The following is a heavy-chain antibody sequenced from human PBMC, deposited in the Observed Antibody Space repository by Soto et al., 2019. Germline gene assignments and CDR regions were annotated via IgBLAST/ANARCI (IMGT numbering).Heavy chain of an antibody. J-gene: IGHJ4*02. V-gene: IGHV3-21*01. CDR3: ARDYDFWSGYPFDY. D-gene: IGHD3-3*01. CDR2: ISSSSYI. Sequence: GGSLRLSCAASGFTFSSYSMNWVRQAPGKGLEWVSSISSSSYIYYADSVKGRFTISRDNAKNSLYLQMNSLRAEDTAVYYCARDYDFWSGYPFDYWGQGTLVTVSS. CDR1: GFTFSSYS.